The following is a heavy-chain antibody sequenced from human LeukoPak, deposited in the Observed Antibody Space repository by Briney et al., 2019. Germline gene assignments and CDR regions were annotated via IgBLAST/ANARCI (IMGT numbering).Heavy chain of an antibody. CDR2: ISYDGSNK. V-gene: IGHV3-30-3*01. Sequence: GGSLRLSCAASGFTFSSYAMPWVRQAPGKGLEWVAVISYDGSNKYYADSVKGRFTISRDNSKNTLYLQMNSLRAEDTAVYYCAREESSTSYYYYGMDVWGQGTTVTVSS. D-gene: IGHD2-2*01. CDR3: AREESSTSYYYYGMDV. CDR1: GFTFSSYA. J-gene: IGHJ6*02.